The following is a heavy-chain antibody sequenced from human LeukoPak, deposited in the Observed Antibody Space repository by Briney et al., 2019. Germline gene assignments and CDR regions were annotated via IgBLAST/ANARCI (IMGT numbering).Heavy chain of an antibody. J-gene: IGHJ5*02. Sequence: ASVTVSCKASGYTFTSYGISWVRQAPGQGLEWMGWISAYNGNTNYAQKLQGRVTMTTDTSTSTAYMELGSLRSDDTAVYYCARIMSAAILNWFDPWGQGTLVTVSS. CDR3: ARIMSAAILNWFDP. D-gene: IGHD2-2*01. CDR1: GYTFTSYG. CDR2: ISAYNGNT. V-gene: IGHV1-18*01.